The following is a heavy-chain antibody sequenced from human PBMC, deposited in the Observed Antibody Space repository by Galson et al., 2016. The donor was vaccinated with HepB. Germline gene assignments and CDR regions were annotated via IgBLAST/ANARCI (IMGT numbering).Heavy chain of an antibody. J-gene: IGHJ4*02. CDR2: INHRGSS. D-gene: IGHD5-12*01. Sequence: SETLSLTCAVNGGSFSGQYWRWIRQPPGKGLEWIGEINHRGSSNYNPSLRGRVTMSVDTSATQFSLKLNSVTAADTAVYYCSRDPMYGGFGDVWAQGILVTVSS. V-gene: IGHV4-34*01. CDR3: SRDPMYGGFGDV. CDR1: GGSFSGQY.